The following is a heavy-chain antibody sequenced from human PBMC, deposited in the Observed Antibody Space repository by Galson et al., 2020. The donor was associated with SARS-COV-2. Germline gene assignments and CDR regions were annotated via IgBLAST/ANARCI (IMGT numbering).Heavy chain of an antibody. D-gene: IGHD7-27*01. J-gene: IGHJ6*03. CDR3: ARVPPQSGDYLDV. CDR1: GFNNFNTYA. CDR2: IWFDAKTK. Sequence: GESLKISCAASGFNNFNTYAMHWVRQAPGKGLERVAIIWFDAKTKYYGDCVEGRFAISRDNSKNTVYLQMNSLRAEDTGVYYCARVPPQSGDYLDVWGKGTTGTLSS. V-gene: IGHV3-33*01.